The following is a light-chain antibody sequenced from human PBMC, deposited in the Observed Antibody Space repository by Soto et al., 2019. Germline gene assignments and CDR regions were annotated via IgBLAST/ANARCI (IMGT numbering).Light chain of an antibody. V-gene: IGLV2-14*03. Sequence: QSALTQPASVSGSPGQSITISCTGTSSDVGGYNYVSWYQQHPGNAPKLLICDVTNRPSGVSNRFSGSKSGNTASLTISGLQTEDEADYYCSSFASSIPLVFGGGTKLTVL. CDR2: DVT. CDR1: SSDVGGYNY. CDR3: SSFASSIPLV. J-gene: IGLJ2*01.